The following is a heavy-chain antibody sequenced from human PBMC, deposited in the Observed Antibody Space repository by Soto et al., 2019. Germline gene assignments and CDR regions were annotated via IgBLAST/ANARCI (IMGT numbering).Heavy chain of an antibody. J-gene: IGHJ4*02. CDR3: ARYHFGDYAFDS. D-gene: IGHD4-17*01. Sequence: ASVKVSCKASGYTFTSYDINWVRQATGQGLEWMGWMNPNSGNTGYAQKFQGRVTMTRNTSISTAYMELSSLRSEDTAVYYCARYHFGDYAFDSWGQGTLVTVSS. CDR2: MNPNSGNT. CDR1: GYTFTSYD. V-gene: IGHV1-8*01.